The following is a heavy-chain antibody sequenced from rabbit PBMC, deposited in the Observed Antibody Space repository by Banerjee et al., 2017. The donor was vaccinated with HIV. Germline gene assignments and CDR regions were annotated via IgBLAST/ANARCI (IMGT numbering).Heavy chain of an antibody. V-gene: IGHV1S45*01. CDR1: GIDFSTYG. CDR3: ARGHAGSSWGLDL. CDR2: INTSSGNT. Sequence: QEQLVESGGGLVTLGGSLKLSCKASGIDFSTYGISWVRQAPGKGLEWIACINTSSGNTVYASWAKGRFTISKTSSTTVTLQMTSLTAADTATYFCARGHAGSSWGLDLWGPGTLVTVS. D-gene: IGHD4-2*01. J-gene: IGHJ3*01.